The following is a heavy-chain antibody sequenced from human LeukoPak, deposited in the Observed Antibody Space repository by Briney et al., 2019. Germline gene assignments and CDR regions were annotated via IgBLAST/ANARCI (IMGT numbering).Heavy chain of an antibody. CDR2: ISWNSGSI. CDR1: GFTFDDYA. CDR3: AKDKGSTWDAFDI. Sequence: GGSLRLSCAASGFTFDDYAMHWVRQAPGRGPEWVSGISWNSGSIGYADSVKGRFTISRDNAKNSLYLQMNSLRAEDTALYYCAKDKGSTWDAFDIWGQGTMVTVSS. J-gene: IGHJ3*02. D-gene: IGHD2/OR15-2a*01. V-gene: IGHV3-9*01.